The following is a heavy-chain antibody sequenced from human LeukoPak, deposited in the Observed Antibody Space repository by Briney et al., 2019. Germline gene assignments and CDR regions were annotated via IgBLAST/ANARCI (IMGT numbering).Heavy chain of an antibody. CDR1: GFTFRSFA. CDR2: ISDSGIST. D-gene: IGHD2-2*01. J-gene: IGHJ4*02. V-gene: IGHV3-23*01. Sequence: PGGSLRLSCAASGFTFRSFAMSWVRQAPGKGLEWVSAISDSGISTYFADSVKGRFTISRDNSKNTLYLQMNSLRAEDTAVYYRAKDTGQLRWGQGTLVTVSS. CDR3: AKDTGQLR.